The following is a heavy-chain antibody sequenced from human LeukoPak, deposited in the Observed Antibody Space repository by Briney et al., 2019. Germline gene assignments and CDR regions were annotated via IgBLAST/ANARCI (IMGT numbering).Heavy chain of an antibody. CDR3: ARWGLRRYYYDSSGYSPRTY. J-gene: IGHJ4*02. CDR1: GGSISSSSYY. CDR2: IYYSGST. V-gene: IGHV4-39*01. Sequence: SETLSLTCTVSGGSISSSSYYWGWIRQPPGKGLEWIGSIYYSGSTYYNPSLKSRVTISVDTSKNQFSLKLSSVTAADTAVYYCARWGLRRYYYDSSGYSPRTYWGQGTLVTVPS. D-gene: IGHD3-22*01.